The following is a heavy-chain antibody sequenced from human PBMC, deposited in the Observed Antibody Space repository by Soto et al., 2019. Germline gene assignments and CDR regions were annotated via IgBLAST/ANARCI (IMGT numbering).Heavy chain of an antibody. V-gene: IGHV1-69*01. CDR1: GGTFSSYA. J-gene: IGHJ2*01. Sequence: QVQLVQSGAEVKKPGSSVKVSCKASGGTFSSYAISWVRQAPGQGLEWMGGIIPIFGTANYAQKFQGRVTSTADESTSTAYMELSSLRSEDTAVYYCAIGPIVDTAIVGWYFDLWGRGTLVTVSS. CDR3: AIGPIVDTAIVGWYFDL. CDR2: IIPIFGTA. D-gene: IGHD5-18*01.